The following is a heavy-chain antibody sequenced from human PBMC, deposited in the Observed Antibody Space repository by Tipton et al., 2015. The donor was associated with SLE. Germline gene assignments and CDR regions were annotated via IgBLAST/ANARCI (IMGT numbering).Heavy chain of an antibody. CDR2: TLHTGGS. V-gene: IGHV4-59*12. CDR1: SDSISGYY. D-gene: IGHD1-26*01. J-gene: IGHJ4*02. Sequence: TLSLTCTVSSDSISGYYWSWIRQPPGKGLEWIGYTLHTGGSNYSPSLKSRVTISVDTSTNQFSLNLTSVTAADTALYYCARPYYSGSYGGFYSWGQGTLVTVSA. CDR3: ARPYYSGSYGGFYS.